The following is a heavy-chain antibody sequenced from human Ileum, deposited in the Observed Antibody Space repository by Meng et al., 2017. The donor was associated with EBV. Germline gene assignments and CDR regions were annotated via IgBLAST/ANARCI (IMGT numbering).Heavy chain of an antibody. D-gene: IGHD1-7*01. CDR2: VYHRGDT. CDR1: GDSISSDIW. J-gene: IGHJ4*02. V-gene: IGHV4-4*02. Sequence: QGQLQESGPGLVKPSGTLSLTCTVSGDSISSDIWWSWARQPPGKGLEWIGEVYHRGDTNYNPSLKSRVDISVDKSKNQFYLSLFSVTAADTAVYYCGRDQGRELINHWGQGTLVTVSS. CDR3: GRDQGRELINH.